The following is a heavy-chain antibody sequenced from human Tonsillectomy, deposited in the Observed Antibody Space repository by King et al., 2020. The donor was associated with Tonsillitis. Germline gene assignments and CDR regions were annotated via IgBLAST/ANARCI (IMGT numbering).Heavy chain of an antibody. CDR3: ARDIIGISGTWGRLNWFDP. CDR2: IYSGGSA. D-gene: IGHD1-7*01. Sequence: QLQESGPGLVKPSETLSLTCTVSDGSIRGHYWSWIRQPAGKRLEWIGRIYSGGSASYNPSLESRVAMSLDASKDQFSLRLNSLTGADTAVYCCARDIIGISGTWGRLNWFDPWGHGTLVTVSS. J-gene: IGHJ5*02. CDR1: DGSIRGHY. V-gene: IGHV4-4*07.